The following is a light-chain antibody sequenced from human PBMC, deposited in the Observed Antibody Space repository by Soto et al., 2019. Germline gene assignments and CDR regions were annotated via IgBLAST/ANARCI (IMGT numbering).Light chain of an antibody. J-gene: IGKJ1*01. CDR2: WAS. CDR1: QSVLYSSNNKNY. CDR3: QHYYSVPWT. V-gene: IGKV4-1*01. Sequence: DIVMTQSPDSLAVSLGERATINCKSSQSVLYSSNNKNYLAWYQQKPGQPPKLLFYWASTRESGVSDRFSGSGSGTDFTLTISSLQAEDVAFYYCQHYYSVPWTFGQGNKVEIK.